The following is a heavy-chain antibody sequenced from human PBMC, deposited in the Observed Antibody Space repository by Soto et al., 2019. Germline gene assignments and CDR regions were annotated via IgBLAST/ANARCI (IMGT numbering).Heavy chain of an antibody. Sequence: EVQLVESGGGLVQPGGSLRLSCAASGLIFSDYHMDWVRQAPGKGLEWVGRIRRKANSYPTEYAASVKGRFTISRDDSKNSLYLQMHSLKSEDTAVYYCAMLGGWSGGSSGMDVWGQGTTVTVSS. J-gene: IGHJ6*02. CDR1: GLIFSDYH. CDR3: AMLGGWSGGSSGMDV. D-gene: IGHD6-19*01. V-gene: IGHV3-72*01. CDR2: IRRKANSYPT.